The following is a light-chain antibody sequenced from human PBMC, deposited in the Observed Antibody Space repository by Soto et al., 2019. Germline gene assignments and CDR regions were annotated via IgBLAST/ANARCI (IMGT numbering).Light chain of an antibody. CDR1: QSVGSNS. CDR3: QQYGGSPQRT. Sequence: EIVLTQSPGTLSLSPGERATLSCRASQSVGSNSLAWYQQKPGQAPRLLIYGASSRATGIPDRFSGSGSGTDFTLTISRLEPEDFPVYYCQQYGGSPQRTFGQGTKVEIK. J-gene: IGKJ1*01. CDR2: GAS. V-gene: IGKV3-20*01.